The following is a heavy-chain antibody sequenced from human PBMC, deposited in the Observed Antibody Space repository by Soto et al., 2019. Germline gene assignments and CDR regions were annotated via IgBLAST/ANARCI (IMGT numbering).Heavy chain of an antibody. CDR2: IYYSGST. CDR1: GGSISSYY. Sequence: PSETLSLTCTVSGGSISSYYWSWIRQPPGKGLEWIGYIYYSGSTNYNPSLKSRVTISVDTSKNQFSLKLSSVTAAGTAVYYCASMEEMATISYWGQGTLVTVSS. J-gene: IGHJ4*02. D-gene: IGHD5-12*01. V-gene: IGHV4-59*01. CDR3: ASMEEMATISY.